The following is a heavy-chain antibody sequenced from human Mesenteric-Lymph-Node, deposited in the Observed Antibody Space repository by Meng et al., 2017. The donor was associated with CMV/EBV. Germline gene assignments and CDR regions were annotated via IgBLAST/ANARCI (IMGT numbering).Heavy chain of an antibody. CDR1: GFTFSDNY. D-gene: IGHD6-19*01. CDR3: ARDRRGLVAGSQNFDY. J-gene: IGHJ4*02. V-gene: IGHV3-11*06. Sequence: SGFTFSDNYMSWIRQAPGKGLEWISYISDDSRFINYADSVKGRFTISRDNARNSLYLQMNNLRADDTAVYYCARDRRGLVAGSQNFDYWGQGTLVTVSS. CDR2: ISDDSRFI.